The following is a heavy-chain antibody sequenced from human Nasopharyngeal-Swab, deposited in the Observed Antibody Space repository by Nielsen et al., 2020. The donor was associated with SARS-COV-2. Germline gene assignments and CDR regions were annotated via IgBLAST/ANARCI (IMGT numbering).Heavy chain of an antibody. CDR2: IGDKSHNYAT. V-gene: IGHV3-73*01. CDR3: TTDYYFDY. J-gene: IGHJ4*02. D-gene: IGHD4/OR15-4a*01. Sequence: VRLLPGKGLEWVFRIGDKSHNYATTYAASVKGRFTISRDDSKNTAFLQMDSLNTEDTALYYCTTDYYFDYWGQGTLVTVSS.